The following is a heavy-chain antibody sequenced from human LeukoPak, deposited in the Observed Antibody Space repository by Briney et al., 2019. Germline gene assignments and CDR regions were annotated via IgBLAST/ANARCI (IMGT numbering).Heavy chain of an antibody. J-gene: IGHJ4*02. CDR2: IYTSGSS. V-gene: IGHV4-4*07. CDR1: GGSISSYY. D-gene: IGHD5-18*01. Sequence: PSETLSLTCTVSGGSISSYYWSWIRQPAGKGLEWIGRIYTSGSSNYNPSLKSRVTTSVDTSKNQFSLKLSSVTAADTAVYYCARGGYTYGYGYWGQGTLVTVSS. CDR3: ARGGYTYGYGY.